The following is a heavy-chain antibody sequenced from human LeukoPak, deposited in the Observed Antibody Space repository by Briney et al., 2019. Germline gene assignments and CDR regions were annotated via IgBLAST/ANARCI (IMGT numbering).Heavy chain of an antibody. J-gene: IGHJ5*02. V-gene: IGHV1-46*01. Sequence: ASVKVSCKASGYTFTSYYMHWVRQAPGQGLEWMGLINPSGSSTSYAQKIQGRLSLTRDMSTSTDYMELSSLRSEDTAVYYCARDNSVGDTAWWFDPWGQGTLVTVSS. D-gene: IGHD1-26*01. CDR2: INPSGSST. CDR3: ARDNSVGDTAWWFDP. CDR1: GYTFTSYY.